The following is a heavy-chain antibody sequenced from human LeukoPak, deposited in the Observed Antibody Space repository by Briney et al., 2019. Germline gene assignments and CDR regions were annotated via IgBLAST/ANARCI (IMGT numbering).Heavy chain of an antibody. Sequence: GRSLRPSCAASGFTFSSYGMHWVRQAPGKGLEWVAFIRYDGSNKYYADSVKGRFTISRDNSKNTLYLQMNSLRAEDTAVYYCAKSMEDYGVYPFDYWGQGTLVTVSS. CDR1: GFTFSSYG. CDR2: IRYDGSNK. V-gene: IGHV3-30*02. D-gene: IGHD4-17*01. CDR3: AKSMEDYGVYPFDY. J-gene: IGHJ4*02.